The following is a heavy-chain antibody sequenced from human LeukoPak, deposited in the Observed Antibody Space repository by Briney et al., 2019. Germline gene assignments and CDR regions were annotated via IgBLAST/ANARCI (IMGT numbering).Heavy chain of an antibody. Sequence: GGSLRLSCAASGFTFSSYEMNWVRQAPGKGLEWVSYISSSGSTIYYADSVKGRFTISRDNAKNSLYLQMNSLRAKDTAVYYCAELGITMIGGVWGKGTTVSISS. CDR3: AELGITMIGGV. CDR2: ISSSGSTI. V-gene: IGHV3-48*03. J-gene: IGHJ6*04. D-gene: IGHD3-10*02. CDR1: GFTFSSYE.